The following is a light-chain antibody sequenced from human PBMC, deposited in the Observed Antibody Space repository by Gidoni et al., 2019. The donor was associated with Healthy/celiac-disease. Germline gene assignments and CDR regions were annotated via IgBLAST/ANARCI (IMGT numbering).Light chain of an antibody. CDR2: GAS. V-gene: IGKV3-20*01. J-gene: IGKJ4*01. Sequence: IVLTQSPVTLSLSPGERATLSCRASQSVSSSYLAWYQQKPGQAPRLLIYGASSRATGIPDRFSGSGSGTDFTLTISRLDPEDFAVYYCQQYGSSPLTFGGGTKVEIK. CDR1: QSVSSSY. CDR3: QQYGSSPLT.